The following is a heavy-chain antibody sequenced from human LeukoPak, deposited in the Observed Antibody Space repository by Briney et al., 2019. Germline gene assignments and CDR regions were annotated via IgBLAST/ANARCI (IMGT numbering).Heavy chain of an antibody. CDR2: IKQDGSEK. CDR3: ARDLHYDFWSDYYYYGMDV. D-gene: IGHD3-3*01. V-gene: IGHV3-7*01. J-gene: IGHJ6*02. Sequence: GSLRLSCAASGFTFSSYWMSWVRRAPGKGVEWVANIKQDGSEKYYVDSVKGRFTISRDNAKNSLYLQMNSLRAEDTAVYYCARDLHYDFWSDYYYYGMDVWGQGTTVTVSS. CDR1: GFTFSSYW.